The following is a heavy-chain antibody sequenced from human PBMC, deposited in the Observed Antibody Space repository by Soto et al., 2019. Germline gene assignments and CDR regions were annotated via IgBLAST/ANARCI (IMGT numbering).Heavy chain of an antibody. CDR2: ISGSGGST. D-gene: IGHD3-9*01. J-gene: IGHJ4*02. CDR1: GFTFSSYA. Sequence: PGGSLRLSCAASGFTFSSYAMSWVLQAPGKGLEWVSAISGSGGSTYYADSVKGRFTISRDNSKNTLYLQMNSLRAEDTAVYYCAKLKYYDILTGSEARYWGQGTLVTVSS. V-gene: IGHV3-23*01. CDR3: AKLKYYDILTGSEARY.